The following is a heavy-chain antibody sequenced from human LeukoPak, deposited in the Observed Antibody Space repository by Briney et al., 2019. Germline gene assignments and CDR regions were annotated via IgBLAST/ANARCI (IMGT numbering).Heavy chain of an antibody. CDR1: GSTFSSYG. Sequence: TGGSLRLSCAASGSTFSSYGMHWVRQAPGKGLEWVAVISYDGSNKYYADSVKGRFTISRDNSKNTLYLQMNSLRAEDTAVYYCARDTSGYDGDYYYAMDVWGQGTLVTVSS. D-gene: IGHD5-12*01. V-gene: IGHV3-30*03. CDR3: ARDTSGYDGDYYYAMDV. J-gene: IGHJ6*02. CDR2: ISYDGSNK.